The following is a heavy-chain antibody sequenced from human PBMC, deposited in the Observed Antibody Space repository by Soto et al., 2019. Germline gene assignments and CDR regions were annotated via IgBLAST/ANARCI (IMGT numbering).Heavy chain of an antibody. Sequence: EVELVETGGGLIQPGGSLRLSCAASGFTVSSNYMSWVRQAPGKGLEWVSVIYSGGSTYYADSVKGRFTISRDNSKNTLYLQMNSLRAEDTAVYYCARGVYYYYGMDVWGQGTTVTVSS. CDR1: GFTVSSNY. V-gene: IGHV3-53*02. J-gene: IGHJ6*02. CDR3: ARGVYYYYGMDV. CDR2: IYSGGST.